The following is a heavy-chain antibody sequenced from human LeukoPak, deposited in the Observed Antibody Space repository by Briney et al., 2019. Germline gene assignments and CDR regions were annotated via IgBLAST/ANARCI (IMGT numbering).Heavy chain of an antibody. V-gene: IGHV1-24*01. CDR3: ATDSYGYKWYFDL. D-gene: IGHD5-18*01. CDR1: GYTFTGYY. J-gene: IGHJ2*01. Sequence: GASVKVSCKASGYTFTGYYMHWVRQAPGKGLEWMGGFDPEDGETIYAQKFQGRVTMTEDTSTDTAYMELSSLRSEDTAVYYCATDSYGYKWYFDLWGRGTLVTVSS. CDR2: FDPEDGET.